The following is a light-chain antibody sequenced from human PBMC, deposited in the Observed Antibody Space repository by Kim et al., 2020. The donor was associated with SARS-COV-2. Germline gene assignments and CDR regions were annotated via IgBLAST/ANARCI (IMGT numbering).Light chain of an antibody. J-gene: IGLJ2*01. CDR1: KLGDKY. CDR2: EDT. Sequence: SYELTQPPSVSVSPGQTASISCSGDKLGDKYACWYQQRPGQSPVLVIYEDTRRPSGIPERFSASTSGNTATLTISGTQAMDEAVYYCQAWDSTTVIFGGGTQLTVL. V-gene: IGLV3-1*01. CDR3: QAWDSTTVI.